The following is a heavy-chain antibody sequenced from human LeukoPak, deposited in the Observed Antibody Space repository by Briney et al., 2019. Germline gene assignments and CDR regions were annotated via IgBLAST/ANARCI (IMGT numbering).Heavy chain of an antibody. V-gene: IGHV4-61*01. D-gene: IGHD3-3*01. CDR3: ARAPQYYDFWSGYYFGWFDP. Sequence: SETLSLTCTVSGGSISSSSYYWTWIRQPPGKGLEWIGYIYYSGSTNYNPSPKSRVTISVDTSKNQFSLKLSSVTAADTAVYYCARAPQYYDFWSGYYFGWFDPWGQGTLVTVSS. J-gene: IGHJ5*02. CDR2: IYYSGST. CDR1: GGSISSSSYY.